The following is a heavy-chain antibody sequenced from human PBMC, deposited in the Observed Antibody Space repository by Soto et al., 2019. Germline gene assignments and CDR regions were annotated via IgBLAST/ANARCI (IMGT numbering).Heavy chain of an antibody. D-gene: IGHD3-10*01. CDR1: GFTFSSYG. Sequence: QVQLVESGGGVVQPGRSLRLSCAASGFTFSSYGMHWVRQAPGKGLEWVAVISYDGSNKYYADSVKGRFTISRDNSKNTLYLQMNSLRAEDTAVDYCAKVAYGSGNAFDYWGQGALVTVSS. J-gene: IGHJ4*02. V-gene: IGHV3-30*18. CDR3: AKVAYGSGNAFDY. CDR2: ISYDGSNK.